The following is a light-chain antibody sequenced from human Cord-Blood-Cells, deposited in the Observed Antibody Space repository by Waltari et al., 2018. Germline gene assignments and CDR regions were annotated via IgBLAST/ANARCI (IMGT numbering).Light chain of an antibody. J-gene: IGLJ3*02. Sequence: QSALTQPRSVSGSPGQSVTIPCTGPSSDVGGYNYVSWYQQHPGKAPKLMIYDVSKRPSGVPDRFSGSKSGNTASLTISVLQAEDEADYYCCSYAGSYTWVFGGGTKLTVL. CDR3: CSYAGSYTWV. CDR1: SSDVGGYNY. V-gene: IGLV2-11*01. CDR2: DVS.